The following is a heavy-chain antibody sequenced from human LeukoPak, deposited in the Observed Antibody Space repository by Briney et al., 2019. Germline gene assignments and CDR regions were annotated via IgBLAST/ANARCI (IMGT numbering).Heavy chain of an antibody. CDR1: GFTFTNYW. D-gene: IGHD4-23*01. CDR3: ASPPGTSVTPPGGS. V-gene: IGHV3-74*01. CDR2: INTDGSTT. Sequence: GGSLRLSCVASGFTFTNYWMHWVRQAPGKGLVWVSRINTDGSTTSYAYSVKGRFTISRDNAKNTLYLQMNSLRAEDTAVYYCASPPGTSVTPPGGSWGQGTLVTVSS. J-gene: IGHJ5*02.